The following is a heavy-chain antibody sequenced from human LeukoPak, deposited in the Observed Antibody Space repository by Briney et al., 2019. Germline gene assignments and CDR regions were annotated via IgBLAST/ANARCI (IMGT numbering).Heavy chain of an antibody. CDR3: AKYLAVAGYDAFDI. CDR1: GLTFSSYA. V-gene: IGHV3-23*01. J-gene: IGHJ3*02. Sequence: VGSLRLSCAASGLTFSSYAMSWVRQAPGKGLEWVSVISGSGGSTYYADSVKGRFTISRDNSKNTLYLQMNSLRAEDMAVYYCAKYLAVAGYDAFDIWGQGTMVTVSS. CDR2: ISGSGGST. D-gene: IGHD6-19*01.